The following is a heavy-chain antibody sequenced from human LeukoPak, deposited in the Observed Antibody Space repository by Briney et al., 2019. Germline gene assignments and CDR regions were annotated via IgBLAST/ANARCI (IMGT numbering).Heavy chain of an antibody. D-gene: IGHD6-19*01. Sequence: ASVKVSCKASGYTFTSYDINWVRQATGRGLEWMGWMNSNSGNTGYAQKFQGRVTMTRNTSISTAYMELSSLRSEDTAVYYCARGIAVAGYDFDYWGQGTLVTVSS. J-gene: IGHJ4*02. CDR2: MNSNSGNT. CDR1: GYTFTSYD. V-gene: IGHV1-8*01. CDR3: ARGIAVAGYDFDY.